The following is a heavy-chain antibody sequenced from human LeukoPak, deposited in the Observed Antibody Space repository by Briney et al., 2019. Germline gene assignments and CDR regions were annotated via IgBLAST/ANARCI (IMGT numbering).Heavy chain of an antibody. J-gene: IGHJ6*02. D-gene: IGHD5-18*01. Sequence: PGGSLRLSCAASGFTFSSYAMHWVRQAPVKGLEWVAVISYDGSNKYYADSVKGRFTISRDNSKNTLYLQMNSLRAEDTAVYYCARVYHVDTAMVDYYYYGMDVWGQGTTVTVSS. CDR2: ISYDGSNK. CDR1: GFTFSSYA. CDR3: ARVYHVDTAMVDYYYYGMDV. V-gene: IGHV3-30-3*01.